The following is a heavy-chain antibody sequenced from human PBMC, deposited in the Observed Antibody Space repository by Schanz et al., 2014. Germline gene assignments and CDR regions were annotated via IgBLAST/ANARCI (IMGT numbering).Heavy chain of an antibody. V-gene: IGHV1-69*02. CDR1: GDTFSKYN. D-gene: IGHD6-19*01. Sequence: QVQLVQSGPEVKKPGSSVKASCQAFGDTFSKYNIMWVRQVPGQGLEWLGRIMPLRGIGNNAWKFQDRLTITADKSMNITYMELSSLGTEDTAVYYCTRLRRADPNGFDVWGQGTLVIVSS. J-gene: IGHJ5*02. CDR2: IMPLRGIG. CDR3: TRLRRADPNGFDV.